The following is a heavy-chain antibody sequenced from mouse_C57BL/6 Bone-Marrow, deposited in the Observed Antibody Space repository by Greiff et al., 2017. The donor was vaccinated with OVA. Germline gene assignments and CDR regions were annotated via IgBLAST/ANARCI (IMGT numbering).Heavy chain of an antibody. CDR1: GYTFTGYW. CDR2: ILPGSGCT. J-gene: IGHJ2*01. CDR3: ARGDYVYFDY. D-gene: IGHD2-4*01. Sequence: VQLQQSGAELMKPGASVKLSCKATGYTFTGYWIEWVKQRPGHGLEWIGEILPGSGCTNYNEKFKGKATFTADTSSNTAYMQLSSLTTEDSAIEYCARGDYVYFDYWGQGTTLTVSS. V-gene: IGHV1-9*01.